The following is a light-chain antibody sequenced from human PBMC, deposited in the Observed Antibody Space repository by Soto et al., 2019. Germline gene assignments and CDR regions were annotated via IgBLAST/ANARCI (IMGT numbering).Light chain of an antibody. CDR2: AAS. CDR3: QQSYSTLYT. CDR1: QSISTY. Sequence: DIQMTQSPSSLSASVGDSVTITCRASQSISTYLNWYPQKPGKAPKPLIYAASSLQSGVPSRFSGSGSGTDFTLTISSLQPEDFATYYCQQSYSTLYTFGQGTKLEIK. V-gene: IGKV1-39*01. J-gene: IGKJ2*01.